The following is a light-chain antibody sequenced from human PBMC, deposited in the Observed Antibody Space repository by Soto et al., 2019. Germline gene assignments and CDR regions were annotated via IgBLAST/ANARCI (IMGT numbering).Light chain of an antibody. CDR2: EVH. J-gene: IGLJ2*01. Sequence: QSALTHPPSVSGSPGQSVTISCIGTSSDIGTYDRVSWYQAPPGTAPKLIIYEVHSRPSGLPDRFSGSKSGNTASLTISGLEAEYEADYSCLSYVASTTMLFGGGIKLTV. CDR3: LSYVASTTML. CDR1: SSDIGTYDR. V-gene: IGLV2-18*02.